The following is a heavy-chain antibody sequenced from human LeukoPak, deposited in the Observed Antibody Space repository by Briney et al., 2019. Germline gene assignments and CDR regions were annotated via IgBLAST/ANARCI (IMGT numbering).Heavy chain of an antibody. CDR3: ARDQGGSGGN. CDR2: ISSSGTYI. CDR1: GFTFSSYS. Sequence: PGGSLRLSCAASGFTFSSYSMHWVRQATGKGLEWVSSISSSGTYIYYADSVKGRFTISRDNAKNSVHLQMKSLRAEDTAVYYCARDQGGSGGNWGQGTLVTVSS. D-gene: IGHD3-10*01. V-gene: IGHV3-21*01. J-gene: IGHJ4*02.